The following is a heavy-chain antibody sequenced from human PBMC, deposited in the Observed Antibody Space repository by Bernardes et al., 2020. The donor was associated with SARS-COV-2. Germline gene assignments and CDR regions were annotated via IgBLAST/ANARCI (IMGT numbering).Heavy chain of an antibody. D-gene: IGHD6-19*01. Sequence: GGSLRLSCAASGFIFSDYYIDWVRQAPGKGLEWVARSRNRVKTYTTDYAASVKGRFTISRDNARNLLYLQMSSLRAEDTAVYYCARIDEVTGRDYWGQGTLVTVSS. CDR3: ARIDEVTGRDY. CDR1: GFIFSDYY. J-gene: IGHJ4*02. V-gene: IGHV3-72*01. CDR2: SRNRVKTYTT.